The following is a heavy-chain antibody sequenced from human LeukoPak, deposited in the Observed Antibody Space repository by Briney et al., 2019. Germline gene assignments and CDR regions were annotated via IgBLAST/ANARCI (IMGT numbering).Heavy chain of an antibody. J-gene: IGHJ6*04. V-gene: IGHV4-59*12. Sequence: SETLSLTCTVSGGSIRSYYWSWIRQPPGKRLEWIGYISYSGSTNYNPSLKSRVTISVDTSKNQFSLKLSSVTAADTAVYYCARDPIVVVPAASPPGMDVWGKGTTVTVSS. D-gene: IGHD2-2*01. CDR2: ISYSGST. CDR1: GGSIRSYY. CDR3: ARDPIVVVPAASPPGMDV.